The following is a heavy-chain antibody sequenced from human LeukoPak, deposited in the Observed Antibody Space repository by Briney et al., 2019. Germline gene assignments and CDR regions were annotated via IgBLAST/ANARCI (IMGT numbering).Heavy chain of an antibody. CDR2: IYHSGST. CDR3: ARYLMITFGGVIGNAFDI. V-gene: IGHV4-4*02. Sequence: SETLSLTCAVSGGSICSPNWWSWVRQPPGKGLEWIGEIYHSGSTNYNSSLKSRVTISVDKSKNQFSLKLSSVTAADTAVYYCARYLMITFGGVIGNAFDIWGQGTMVSVSS. D-gene: IGHD3-16*02. CDR1: GGSICSPNW. J-gene: IGHJ3*02.